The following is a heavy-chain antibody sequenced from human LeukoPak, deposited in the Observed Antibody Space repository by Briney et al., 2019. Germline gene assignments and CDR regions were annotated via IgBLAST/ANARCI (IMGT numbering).Heavy chain of an antibody. D-gene: IGHD1-26*01. CDR3: AGRIFDI. CDR1: EFTFSRYW. J-gene: IGHJ3*02. CDR2: IKEDGSEK. V-gene: IGHV3-7*01. Sequence: GGSLRLSCTASEFTFSRYWVSWVRQAPGKGLEWVANIKEDGSEKYYVDSVKGRFTISRDNAKNSLCLQMNSLRAEDTAVYYCAGRIFDIWGQGTMVTVSS.